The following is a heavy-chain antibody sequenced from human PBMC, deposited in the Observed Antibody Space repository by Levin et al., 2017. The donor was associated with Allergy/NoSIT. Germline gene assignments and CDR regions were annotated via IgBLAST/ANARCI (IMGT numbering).Heavy chain of an antibody. Sequence: PGGSLRLSCAASGFTFSSYGMHWVRQAPGKGLEWVAVIWYDGSNKYYADSVKGRFTISRDNSKNTLYLQMNSLRAEDTAVYYCARPQYSGSQQYGMDVWGQGTTVTVSS. CDR2: IWYDGSNK. V-gene: IGHV3-33*01. CDR3: ARPQYSGSQQYGMDV. J-gene: IGHJ6*02. CDR1: GFTFSSYG. D-gene: IGHD1-26*01.